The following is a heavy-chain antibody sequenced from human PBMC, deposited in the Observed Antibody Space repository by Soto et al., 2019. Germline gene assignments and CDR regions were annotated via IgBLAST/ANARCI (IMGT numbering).Heavy chain of an antibody. V-gene: IGHV4-38-2*01. J-gene: IGHJ5*02. CDR3: WFDP. CDR2: IFHSGNA. CDR1: GYSISSGDY. Sequence: SETLSLTCAVSGYSISSGDYWGWIRQPPGKGLEWIGSIFHSGNAYYNPSLKSRVTISVDTSKNLFSLKLSSVTAGSPRASYNWFDPWGQGTLVTVSS. D-gene: IGHD6-6*01.